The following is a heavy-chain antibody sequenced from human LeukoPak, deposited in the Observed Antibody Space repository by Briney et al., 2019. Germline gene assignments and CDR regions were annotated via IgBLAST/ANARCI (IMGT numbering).Heavy chain of an antibody. Sequence: TLSLTCTVSGGSMRSGSDYWKWGRQPGGKGLEWIGRMYKTGSTTGSSTDNPSLKRRVTISVDTSKNQFSLKLSSVTAADTAVYYCARHYSSGDSGSDYWGQGTLVTVSS. D-gene: IGHD4-17*01. CDR3: ARHYSSGDSGSDY. V-gene: IGHV4-61*02. J-gene: IGHJ4*02. CDR2: MYKTGST. CDR1: GGSMRSGSDY.